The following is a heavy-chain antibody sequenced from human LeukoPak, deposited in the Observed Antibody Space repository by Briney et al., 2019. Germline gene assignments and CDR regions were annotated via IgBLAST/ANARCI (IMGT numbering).Heavy chain of an antibody. CDR2: IWGDGSNT. Sequence: GGSLRLSCAASGFTFNTHTMHWVRQAPGKGLEWVALIWGDGSNTDYADSVKGRFTISRDNSQNTVYLQMNSLRGEDTAVYYCARELKVTYYFDRNCHDAFDFWGQGTQVTVSS. J-gene: IGHJ3*01. CDR1: GFTFNTHT. V-gene: IGHV3-33*01. CDR3: ARELKVTYYFDRNCHDAFDF. D-gene: IGHD3-9*01.